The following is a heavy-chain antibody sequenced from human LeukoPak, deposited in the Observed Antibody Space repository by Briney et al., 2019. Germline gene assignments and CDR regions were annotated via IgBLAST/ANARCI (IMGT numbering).Heavy chain of an antibody. Sequence: SETLSLTCTVSGGSISSGDYYWSWIRQPPGKGLEWIGYIYYSGSTYYNPSLKSRVTISVDTSKNQFSLKLSSVTAADTAVYYCARGATVVTHWFDPWGQGTLVTVSS. CDR2: IYYSGST. CDR1: GGSISSGDYY. V-gene: IGHV4-30-4*01. D-gene: IGHD4-23*01. J-gene: IGHJ5*02. CDR3: ARGATVVTHWFDP.